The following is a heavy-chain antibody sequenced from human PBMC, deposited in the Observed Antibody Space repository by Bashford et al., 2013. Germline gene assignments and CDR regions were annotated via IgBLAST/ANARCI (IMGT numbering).Heavy chain of an antibody. Sequence: VRQAPGKGLEWVSTITWNSGNILYADSVKGRFTISRDNAKNSLYLQLDSLRTEDTAKYFCVKALTGDMGHFDYWGQGTLVTVSS. V-gene: IGHV3-9*01. CDR3: VKALTGDMGHFDY. D-gene: IGHD7-27*01. CDR2: ITWNSGNI. J-gene: IGHJ4*02.